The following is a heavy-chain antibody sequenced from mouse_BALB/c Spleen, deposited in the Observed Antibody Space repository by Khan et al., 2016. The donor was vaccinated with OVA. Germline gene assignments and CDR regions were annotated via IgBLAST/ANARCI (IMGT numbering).Heavy chain of an antibody. V-gene: IGHV3-1*02. CDR2: IHYSGIT. Sequence: EVQLQESGPDLVKPSQSLSLTCTVTGSSITSGYSWHWLRQFPGNKLELMGYIHYSGITHYKPSLKSRISITRDTSKNQFFLQLNTVTAEDSATYYCARFDGSRAFDDWGEGTTLTVSA. D-gene: IGHD1-1*01. CDR3: ARFDGSRAFDD. J-gene: IGHJ2*01. CDR1: GSSITSGYS.